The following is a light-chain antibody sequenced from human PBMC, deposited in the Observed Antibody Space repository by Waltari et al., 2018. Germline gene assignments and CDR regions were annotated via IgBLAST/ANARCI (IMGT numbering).Light chain of an antibody. J-gene: IGKJ1*01. V-gene: IGKV3-11*01. CDR1: QSVRSQ. CDR3: QQCNNSPPT. CDR2: DAS. Sequence: EIVLTQSPATLSLSPGGGATLSCRASQSVRSQLVWYQQKRGQAPRLLIYDASNRATGIPARFSGSGSGTDFTLTISSLEPEDFAVYYCQQCNNSPPTFGQGTKVEIK.